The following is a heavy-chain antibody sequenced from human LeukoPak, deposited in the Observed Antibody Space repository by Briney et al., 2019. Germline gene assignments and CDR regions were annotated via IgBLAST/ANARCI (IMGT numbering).Heavy chain of an antibody. J-gene: IGHJ4*02. CDR1: GFTFSSYW. CDR3: ARGVPTGIDYFDY. CDR2: IKEDGSEK. D-gene: IGHD1-1*01. V-gene: IGHV3-7*01. Sequence: GGSLRLSCAASGFTFSSYWMSWVRQAPGKGLEWVANIKEDGSEKFYVDSVKGRFSISRDNARNSLYLQMNSLRAEDTAVYYCARGVPTGIDYFDYWGQGTLVTVSS.